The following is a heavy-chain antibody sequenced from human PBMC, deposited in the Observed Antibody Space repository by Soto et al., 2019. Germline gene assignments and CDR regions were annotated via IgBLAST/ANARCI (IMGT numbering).Heavy chain of an antibody. V-gene: IGHV3-23*01. J-gene: IGHJ4*02. Sequence: GGSLRLSCAASGFTFSSYAMSWVRQAQGKGLEWVSAISGSGGSTYYADSVKGRFTISRSNTKNTLYLQMNSLRAEDTAVYYGATEPYAAAGIDYWGQGTLVTVSS. CDR1: GFTFSSYA. CDR3: ATEPYAAAGIDY. D-gene: IGHD6-13*01. CDR2: ISGSGGST.